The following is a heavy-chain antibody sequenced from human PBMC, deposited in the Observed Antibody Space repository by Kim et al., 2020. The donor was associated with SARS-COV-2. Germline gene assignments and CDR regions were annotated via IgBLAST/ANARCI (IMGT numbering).Heavy chain of an antibody. CDR3: ARHALRSITMVRGVIGYGMDV. CDR1: GGSISSSSYY. CDR2: IYYSGST. V-gene: IGHV4-39*01. Sequence: SETLSLTCTVSGGSISSSSYYWGWIRQPPGKGLEWIGSIYYSGSTYYNPSLKSRVTISVDTSKNQFSLKLSSVTAADTAVYYCARHALRSITMVRGVIGYGMDVCGRGTTVTVSS. J-gene: IGHJ6*02. D-gene: IGHD3-10*01.